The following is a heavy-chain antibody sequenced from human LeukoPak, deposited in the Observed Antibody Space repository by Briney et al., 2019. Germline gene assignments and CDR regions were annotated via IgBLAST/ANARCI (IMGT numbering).Heavy chain of an antibody. D-gene: IGHD3-22*01. J-gene: IGHJ3*02. CDR3: ARRPYYYDSSGYLGDAFDI. CDR1: GYTLTELS. CDR2: FDPEDGET. V-gene: IGHV1-24*01. Sequence: ASVKVSCKVSGYTLTELSMHWVRQAPGKGLEWMGGFDPEDGETIYAQKFQGRVTMTEDTSTDTAYMELSSLRSEDTAVYYCARRPYYYDSSGYLGDAFDIWGQGTMDTVSS.